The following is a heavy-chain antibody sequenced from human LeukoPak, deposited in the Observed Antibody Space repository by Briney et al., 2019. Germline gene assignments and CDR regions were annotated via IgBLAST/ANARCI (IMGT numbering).Heavy chain of an antibody. J-gene: IGHJ4*02. D-gene: IGHD3-22*01. CDR3: AKDPSPKYYYDSSGYYFDY. Sequence: GSLRLSCAASGFTFSSYAMSWVRQAPGKGLEWVSAISGSGGSTYYADSVKGRFTISRDNSKNTLYLQMNSLRAEDTAVYYCAKDPSPKYYYDSSGYYFDYWGQGTLVTVSS. V-gene: IGHV3-23*01. CDR1: GFTFSSYA. CDR2: ISGSGGST.